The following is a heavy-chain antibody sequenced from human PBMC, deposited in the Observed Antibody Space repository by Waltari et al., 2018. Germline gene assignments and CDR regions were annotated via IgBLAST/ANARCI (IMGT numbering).Heavy chain of an antibody. CDR1: GYTFTDYY. D-gene: IGHD2-15*01. CDR2: VGPKDGET. J-gene: IGHJ5*02. CDR3: SRSGSDDWFDP. Sequence: EVQLLQSGAEVKKPGATVKISWKSSGYTFTDYYIHWVKQTPGKGLEWMGRVGPKDGETIYAEKFQDRVTISADTSTDTVYMIMNGLRFDDTALYFCSRSGSDDWFDPWGRGTPVTVVS. V-gene: IGHV1-69-2*01.